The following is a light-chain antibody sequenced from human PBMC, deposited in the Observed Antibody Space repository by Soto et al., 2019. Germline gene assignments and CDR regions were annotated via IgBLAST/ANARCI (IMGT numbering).Light chain of an antibody. J-gene: IGKJ2*01. CDR2: DAS. CDR3: QQYKSYSTT. V-gene: IGKV1-5*01. CDR1: QSISSW. Sequence: DIQMTQSPSTLSASVGDRVTITCRASQSISSWLAWYQQKPGKAPKLLIYDASSLESGVPSRFSGSGSGTEFTLSIRSLQPDDFATYYCQQYKSYSTTFGQRNKLEI.